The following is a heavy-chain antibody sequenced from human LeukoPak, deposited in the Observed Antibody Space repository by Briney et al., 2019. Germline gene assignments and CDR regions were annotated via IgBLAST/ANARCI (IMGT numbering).Heavy chain of an antibody. Sequence: GGSLRLSCAASGFTFSSYAMSWVRQAPGKGLEWVSAISGSGGSTYYADSVKGRFTISRDNSKNTLYLQMNSLRAEDTAVYYCAKQCGAYQLLFFYYFDYWGQGTLVTVSS. CDR2: ISGSGGST. CDR3: AKQCGAYQLLFFYYFDY. D-gene: IGHD2-2*01. CDR1: GFTFSSYA. J-gene: IGHJ4*02. V-gene: IGHV3-23*01.